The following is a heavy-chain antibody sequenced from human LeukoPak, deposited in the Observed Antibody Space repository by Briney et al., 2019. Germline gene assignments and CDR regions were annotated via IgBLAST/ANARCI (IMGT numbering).Heavy chain of an antibody. D-gene: IGHD2/OR15-2a*01. CDR2: LYSAGST. CDR3: ARGTFQ. J-gene: IGHJ4*02. CDR1: GFTVSDNY. V-gene: IGHV3-53*01. Sequence: GALRLSCAASGFTVSDNYMTWVRQAPGKGLEWVSALYSAGSTYYADSVKGRFTISRDNSKNTLYLQMNSLRAEDTAVYYCARGTFQWGQGTLVTVSS.